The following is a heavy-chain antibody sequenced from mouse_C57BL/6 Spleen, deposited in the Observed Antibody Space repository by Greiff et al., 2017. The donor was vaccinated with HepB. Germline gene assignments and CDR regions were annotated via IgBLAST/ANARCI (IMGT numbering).Heavy chain of an antibody. CDR3: ARSNLDYDGGAWFAY. V-gene: IGHV5-17*01. D-gene: IGHD2-4*01. J-gene: IGHJ3*01. Sequence: EVMLVESGGGLVKPGGSLKLSCAASGFTFSDYGMHWVRQAPEKGLEWVAYISSGSSTIYYADTVKGRFTISRDNAKNTLFLQMTSLRSEDTAMYYCARSNLDYDGGAWFAYRGQGTLVTVSA. CDR2: ISSGSSTI. CDR1: GFTFSDYG.